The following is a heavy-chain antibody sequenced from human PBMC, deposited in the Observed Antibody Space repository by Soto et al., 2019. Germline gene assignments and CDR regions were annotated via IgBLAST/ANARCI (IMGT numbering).Heavy chain of an antibody. CDR3: ARIFIPDYDFWSGYLDV. D-gene: IGHD3-3*01. CDR2: ISAYNGNT. CDR1: GYTFTSYG. Sequence: ASVKVSCKASGYTFTSYGISWVRQAPGQGLEWMGWISAYNGNTNYAQKLQGRVTMTTDTSTSTAYMELRSLRSDNTAVYYCARIFIPDYDFWSGYLDVSGQGTTVTVSS. J-gene: IGHJ6*02. V-gene: IGHV1-18*01.